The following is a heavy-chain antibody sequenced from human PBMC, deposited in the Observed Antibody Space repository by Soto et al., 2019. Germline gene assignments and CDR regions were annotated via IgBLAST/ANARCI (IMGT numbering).Heavy chain of an antibody. CDR1: GFTFSTYG. CDR3: ARQGVVTSGQNWFDP. CDR2: IGARGST. J-gene: IGHJ5*02. Sequence: EVQLLESGGGLAQPGGSLRLSCAASGFTFSTYGMTWVRQAPGKGLEWVSIIGARGSTFYADSVKGRFTISRDNSKNTLYLQMNSLRAEDTAVYYCARQGVVTSGQNWFDPWCQGTQVTVSS. D-gene: IGHD2-2*01. V-gene: IGHV3-23*01.